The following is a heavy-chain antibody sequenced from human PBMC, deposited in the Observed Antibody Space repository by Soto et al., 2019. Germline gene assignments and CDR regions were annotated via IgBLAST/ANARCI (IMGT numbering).Heavy chain of an antibody. Sequence: GGSVRLSCAASGFTFSSYAMSWVRQAPGKGLEWVSAISGSGGSTYYADSVKGRFTISRDNSKNTLYLQMNSLRAEDTAVYYCARGIVLMVYATDYWGQGTLVTVSS. CDR1: GFTFSSYA. V-gene: IGHV3-23*01. CDR2: ISGSGGST. D-gene: IGHD2-8*01. J-gene: IGHJ4*02. CDR3: ARGIVLMVYATDY.